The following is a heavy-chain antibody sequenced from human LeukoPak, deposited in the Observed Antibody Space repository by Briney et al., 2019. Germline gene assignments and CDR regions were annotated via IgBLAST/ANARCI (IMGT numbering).Heavy chain of an antibody. D-gene: IGHD5-24*01. Sequence: SETLSLTCTVSGGSISSGGYYWSWIRQHPGKGLEWIGYIYYSGSTYYNPSLKSRVTISVDTSKNQFSLKLSSVTAADTAVYYCARVKDRDGYKRAPGDYWGQGTLVTVSS. V-gene: IGHV4-31*03. CDR1: GGSISSGGYY. J-gene: IGHJ4*02. CDR3: ARVKDRDGYKRAPGDY. CDR2: IYYSGST.